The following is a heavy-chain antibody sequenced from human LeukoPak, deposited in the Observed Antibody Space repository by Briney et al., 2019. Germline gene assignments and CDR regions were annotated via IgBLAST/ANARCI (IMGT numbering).Heavy chain of an antibody. V-gene: IGHV4-59*08. Sequence: SETLSLTCTVSGGSISSYYWSWIRQPPGKGLDGIGYIYYSGSTNYNPSLKSRVTISVDTSKNQFSLKLSSVTAADTAVYYCAGGFSGSASLYYYYYGMDVWGQGTTVTVSS. CDR1: GGSISSYY. J-gene: IGHJ6*02. CDR3: AGGFSGSASLYYYYYGMDV. CDR2: IYYSGST. D-gene: IGHD3-10*01.